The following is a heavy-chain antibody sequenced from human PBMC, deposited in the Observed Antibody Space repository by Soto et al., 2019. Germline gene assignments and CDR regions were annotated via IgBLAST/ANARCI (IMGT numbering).Heavy chain of an antibody. D-gene: IGHD3-3*01. CDR2: MNPNSGNT. V-gene: IGHV1-8*01. J-gene: IGHJ5*02. CDR1: GYTFTSYD. CDR3: ARGLEWSRSLDP. Sequence: QVQLVQSGAEVKKPGASVKVSCKASGYTFTSYDINWVRQATGQGLEWMGWMNPNSGNTGYAQKFQGRVTMTRSTSTSTPYMELSSLRSEDTAGYYCARGLEWSRSLDPCGQGTLVTVSS.